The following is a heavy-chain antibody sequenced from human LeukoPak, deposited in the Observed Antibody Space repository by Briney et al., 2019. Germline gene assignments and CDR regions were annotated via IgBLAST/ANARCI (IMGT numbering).Heavy chain of an antibody. CDR1: GGSISSYY. J-gene: IGHJ6*03. D-gene: IGHD5-18*01. V-gene: IGHV4-59*01. CDR3: ARYIQLWSPSGYYYYMDV. CDR2: IYYSGST. Sequence: PSETLSLTCTVSGGSISSYYWSWIRQPPGKGLEWIGYIYYSGSTNYNPSLKSRVTISVDTSKNQFSLKLSSVTAAYTAVYYCARYIQLWSPSGYYYYMDVWGKGTTVTVSS.